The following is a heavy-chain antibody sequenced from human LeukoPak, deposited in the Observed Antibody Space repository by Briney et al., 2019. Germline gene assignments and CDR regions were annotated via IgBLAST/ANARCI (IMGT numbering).Heavy chain of an antibody. V-gene: IGHV3-7*01. CDR3: ARGLNTSPGVDY. CDR1: GFTFSNYW. CDR2: IKEDGSQK. D-gene: IGHD3-16*01. J-gene: IGHJ4*02. Sequence: PGGSLRLSCAVSGFTFSNYWMNWVRQAPGKGLEWVANIKEDGSQKYYAESVKGRFTVSRDNAKNSVYLQMSSLGDEDTAVYYCARGLNTSPGVDYWGQGTLVTVSS.